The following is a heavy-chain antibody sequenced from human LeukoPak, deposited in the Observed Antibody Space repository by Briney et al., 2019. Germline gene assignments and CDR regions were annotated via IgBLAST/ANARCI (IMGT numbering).Heavy chain of an antibody. CDR2: IHIGSSNI. Sequence: PGGPLRLSCAASGFIFSTYEMNWVRQAPGKGLEWISYIHIGSSNICYADSVKGRFTISRDDAKNSLYLQMNSLRAEDTAVYYCARERQSCGGDCSDHWGQGTLVTVSS. D-gene: IGHD2-21*01. V-gene: IGHV3-48*03. CDR1: GFIFSTYE. CDR3: ARERQSCGGDCSDH. J-gene: IGHJ4*02.